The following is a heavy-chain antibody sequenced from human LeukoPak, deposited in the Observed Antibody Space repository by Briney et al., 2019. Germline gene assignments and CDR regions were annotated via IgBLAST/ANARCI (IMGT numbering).Heavy chain of an antibody. J-gene: IGHJ6*02. CDR2: IKSDGSST. V-gene: IGHV3-74*01. Sequence: GGSLRLSCAASGFTFSSYAMSWVRQAPGKGLVWVSRIKSDGSSTSYADSVKGRFTISRDNAKNTLYLQMKSLRAEDSGVYYCARRRTNYYYHYGMDVWGQGTTVTVSS. CDR3: ARRRTNYYYHYGMDV. CDR1: GFTFSSYA.